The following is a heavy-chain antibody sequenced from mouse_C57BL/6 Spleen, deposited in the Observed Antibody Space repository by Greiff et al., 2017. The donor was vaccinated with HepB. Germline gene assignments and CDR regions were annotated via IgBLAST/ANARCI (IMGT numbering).Heavy chain of an antibody. D-gene: IGHD1-1*01. CDR3: ARGLYGSSYNDFDY. CDR2: IDPSDSET. V-gene: IGHV1-52*01. J-gene: IGHJ2*01. CDR1: GYTFTSYW. Sequence: VQLQQPGAELVRPGSSVKLSCKASGYTFTSYWMHWVKQRPIQGLEWIGNIDPSDSETHYNQKFKDKATLTVDKSSSTAYMQLSSLTSEDSAVYYCARGLYGSSYNDFDYWGQGTTLTVSS.